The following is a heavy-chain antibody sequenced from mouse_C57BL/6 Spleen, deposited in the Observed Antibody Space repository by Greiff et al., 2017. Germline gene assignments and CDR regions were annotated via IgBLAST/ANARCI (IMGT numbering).Heavy chain of an antibody. CDR2: INPSNGGT. J-gene: IGHJ2*01. Sequence: VQLQQPGTELVKPGASVKLSCKASGYTFTSYWMHWVKQRPGQGLEWIGNINPSNGGTNYNEKFKSKATLTVDKSSSTAYLQLSSLTSEDSAVYYCAITTVVAEYFDYWGQGTTLTVSS. CDR3: AITTVVAEYFDY. V-gene: IGHV1-53*01. CDR1: GYTFTSYW. D-gene: IGHD1-1*01.